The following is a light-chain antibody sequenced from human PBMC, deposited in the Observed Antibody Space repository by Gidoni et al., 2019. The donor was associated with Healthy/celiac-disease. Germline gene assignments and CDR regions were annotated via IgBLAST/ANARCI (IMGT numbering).Light chain of an antibody. CDR1: QSISSY. Sequence: DIQMTQSPSSLSASVGYRVTITCRASQSISSYLNWYQQTPGKAPKRLIYAASSLQSGVPSMFSGSGSGTDFPLTIISLHLEDFATYYCQQSYSTPLTFGGXTKVEIK. CDR2: AAS. J-gene: IGKJ4*01. CDR3: QQSYSTPLT. V-gene: IGKV1-39*01.